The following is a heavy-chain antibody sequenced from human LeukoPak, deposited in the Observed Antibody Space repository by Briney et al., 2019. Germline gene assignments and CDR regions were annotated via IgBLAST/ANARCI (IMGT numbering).Heavy chain of an antibody. CDR3: ARGNPETDVYFDY. D-gene: IGHD1-14*01. CDR2: IYSGGST. Sequence: GGSLRLSCAASGFTVSSNYMSWVRQAPGKGLEWVSVIYSGGSTYYADSVKGRFTISRDNSKNTLYLQMNSLRAEDTAVYYCARGNPETDVYFDYWGQGTLVTVSS. J-gene: IGHJ4*02. CDR1: GFTVSSNY. V-gene: IGHV3-53*01.